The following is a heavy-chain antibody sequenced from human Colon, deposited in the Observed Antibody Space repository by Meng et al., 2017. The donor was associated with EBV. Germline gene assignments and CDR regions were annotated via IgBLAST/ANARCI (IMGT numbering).Heavy chain of an antibody. CDR3: VPSP. Sequence: EVRVLESGGGLVPPGVSMRLSCAVSGFTFISHTMSWVRQAPGKGLEWVSGISGGGDNIYYADSVKGRFTISRDNSKNTVDLQMNSLRAEDTAVYYCVPSPGGQGTLVTVSS. J-gene: IGHJ4*02. D-gene: IGHD1-14*01. CDR2: ISGGGDNI. V-gene: IGHV3-23*01. CDR1: GFTFISHT.